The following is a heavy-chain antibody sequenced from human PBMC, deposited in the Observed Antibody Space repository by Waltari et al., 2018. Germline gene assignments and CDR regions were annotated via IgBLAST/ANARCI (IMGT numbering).Heavy chain of an antibody. CDR1: GFTFSSYA. CDR3: AKGRVDTDY. D-gene: IGHD3-9*01. CDR2: MRGIGGRT. V-gene: IGHV3-23*01. J-gene: IGHJ4*02. Sequence: EVQLLESGGGLVQPGGCLRLYCAASGFTFSSYAMSWVRQATGKGLEVVSAMRGIGGRTYSADSVKGRFTISIYNSKNTLYLQMNSLRAEDTAVYYCAKGRVDTDYWGQGTLVTVSS.